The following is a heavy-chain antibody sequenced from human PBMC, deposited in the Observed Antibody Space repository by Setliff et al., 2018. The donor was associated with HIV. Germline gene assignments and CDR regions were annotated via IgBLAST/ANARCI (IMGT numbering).Heavy chain of an antibody. J-gene: IGHJ6*02. Sequence: SVKVSCKASGYTFTGHYLHWVRQAPGQGLEWLGWVNPNSGDAIYAQNFQGRVTMTRDTSINAAYMELRGLRSDDTAVYYCARDFGLSPSGKYYYYYGMDIWGQGTTVTVSS. CDR3: ARDFGLSPSGKYYYYYGMDI. V-gene: IGHV1-2*02. D-gene: IGHD3-10*01. CDR2: VNPNSGDA. CDR1: GYTFTGHY.